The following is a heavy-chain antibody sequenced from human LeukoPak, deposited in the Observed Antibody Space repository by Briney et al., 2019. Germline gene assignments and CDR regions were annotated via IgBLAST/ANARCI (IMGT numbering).Heavy chain of an antibody. CDR1: GFTFSGHW. V-gene: IGHV3-74*03. CDR2: INERGTDS. Sequence: GGSLRLSCAASGFTFSGHWIHWVRQPPGMGLVWVSRINERGTDSMYAESVKGRFTISRDNAKNAVYLQMNSLRAEDTAVYYCVRDETLWTLDWWGQGTLVSVSS. J-gene: IGHJ4*02. CDR3: VRDETLWTLDW. D-gene: IGHD1-1*01.